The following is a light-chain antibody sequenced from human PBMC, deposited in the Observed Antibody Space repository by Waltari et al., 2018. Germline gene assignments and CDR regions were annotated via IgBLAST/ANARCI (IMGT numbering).Light chain of an antibody. V-gene: IGLV2-14*03. CDR3: SSYTSSSTLV. CDR2: DVS. Sequence: QSAPTQPASVSGSPGQSIAISCTGTSSDVGGYNYVSWYQQHPGKAPKPMIYDVSNRPSGVSNRFSGSKSGNTASLTISGLQAEDEADYYCSSYTSSSTLVFGGGTKLTVL. J-gene: IGLJ3*02. CDR1: SSDVGGYNY.